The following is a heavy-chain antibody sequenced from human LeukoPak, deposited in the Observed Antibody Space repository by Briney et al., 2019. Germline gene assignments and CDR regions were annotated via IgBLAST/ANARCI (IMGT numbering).Heavy chain of an antibody. D-gene: IGHD3-10*01. J-gene: IGHJ6*03. V-gene: IGHV4-59*01. CDR1: GGSIRGYY. CDR2: IYSSGST. Sequence: SETLSLTCNVSGGSIRGYYWSWIRQPPGKGLEWIGYIYSSGSTNYNPSLKSRVTMSVETSKNQFSLKVSSVTAADTAVYYCARVFDSGSQAYFYYMDVWGKGTTVTISS. CDR3: ARVFDSGSQAYFYYMDV.